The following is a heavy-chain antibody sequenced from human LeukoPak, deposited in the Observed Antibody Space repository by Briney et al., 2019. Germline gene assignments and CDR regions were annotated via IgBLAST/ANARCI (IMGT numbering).Heavy chain of an antibody. V-gene: IGHV4-4*02. D-gene: IGHD5-12*01. CDR1: GGSISSSNW. CDR2: IYHSGST. J-gene: IGHJ6*02. CDR3: AREGSPEWLRFTHYGMDV. Sequence: PSETLSLTCAVSGGSISSSNWWSWVRQPPGKGLEWIGEIYHSGSTNYYPSLESRVTISVDKSKNQFSLKLSSVTAADTAVYYCAREGSPEWLRFTHYGMDVWGQGTTVTVSS.